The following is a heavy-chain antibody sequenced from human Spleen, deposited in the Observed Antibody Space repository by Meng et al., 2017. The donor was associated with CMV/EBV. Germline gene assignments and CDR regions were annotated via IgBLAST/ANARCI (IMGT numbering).Heavy chain of an antibody. CDR1: GFTFSSYS. D-gene: IGHD5-24*01. J-gene: IGHJ4*02. Sequence: EVQLVESGGGRVKPGGPLRLACAASGFTFSSYSMNWVRQAPGKGLEWVSSISSSSSYIYYADSVKGRFTISRDNAKNSLYLQMNSLRAEDTAVYYCARLEMATATAFDYWGQGTLVTVSS. V-gene: IGHV3-21*01. CDR3: ARLEMATATAFDY. CDR2: ISSSSSYI.